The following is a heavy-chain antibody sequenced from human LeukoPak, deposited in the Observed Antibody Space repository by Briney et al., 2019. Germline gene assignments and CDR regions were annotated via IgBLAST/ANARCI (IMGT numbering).Heavy chain of an antibody. CDR2: VSRSSRFI. CDR1: GFAFSTYS. V-gene: IGHV3-21*01. Sequence: PGGSLRLSCAASGFAFSTYSMNWVRQAPGKGLEWVPSVSRSSRFIFYADSVQGRFTISRDDAKDSLFLQMNSLRAEDTAVYYCARVSDAFDYFFDSWGQGTLVTVSS. D-gene: IGHD5-12*01. J-gene: IGHJ4*02. CDR3: ARVSDAFDYFFDS.